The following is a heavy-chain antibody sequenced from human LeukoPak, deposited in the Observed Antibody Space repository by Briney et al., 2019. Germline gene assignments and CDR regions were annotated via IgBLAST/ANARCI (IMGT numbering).Heavy chain of an antibody. Sequence: SETLSLTCTVSGGSISSYYWSWIRQPPGKGLEWIGYIYYSGSTNYNPSLKSRVTISVDTSKNQFSLKLSSVTAADTAVYYCARRGVEYGFDYWGEGTLVTVSS. J-gene: IGHJ4*02. V-gene: IGHV4-59*08. D-gene: IGHD5-24*01. CDR1: GGSISSYY. CDR2: IYYSGST. CDR3: ARRGVEYGFDY.